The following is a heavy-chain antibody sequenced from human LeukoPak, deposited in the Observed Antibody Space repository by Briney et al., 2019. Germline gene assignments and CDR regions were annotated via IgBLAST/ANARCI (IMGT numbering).Heavy chain of an antibody. Sequence: PSETLSLTCTVSGVSIRNSPYYWGWIRQPPGKGLEWIGSIYYSGSTYYNPSLKSRVTISVDTSKNQFSLKLSSVTAADTAVYYCARTGTLGRFYYYYYMDVWGKGTTVTISS. D-gene: IGHD1-1*01. V-gene: IGHV4-39*01. CDR1: GVSIRNSPYY. CDR3: ARTGTLGRFYYYYYMDV. J-gene: IGHJ6*03. CDR2: IYYSGST.